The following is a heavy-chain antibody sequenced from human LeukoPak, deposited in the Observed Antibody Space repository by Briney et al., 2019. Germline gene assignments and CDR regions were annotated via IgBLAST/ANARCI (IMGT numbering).Heavy chain of an antibody. J-gene: IGHJ4*02. D-gene: IGHD3-22*01. CDR3: ARSTSTSGYNY. CDR1: GGSISSYY. CDR2: IYYSGST. V-gene: IGHV4-59*01. Sequence: SETLSLTCTVSGGSISSYYWSWIRQPPGKGLEWIGYIYYSGSTNYNPSLKSRVTISVDTSKNQFSLKVRSVTAADTAVYYCARSTSTSGYNYWGQGTLVTVSS.